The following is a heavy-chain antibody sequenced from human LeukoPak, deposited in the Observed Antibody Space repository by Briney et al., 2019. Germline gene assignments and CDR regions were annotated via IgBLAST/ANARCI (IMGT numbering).Heavy chain of an antibody. CDR1: GGSISNYY. CDR2: VFQSGNT. Sequence: PSETLSLTCTVSGGSISNYYWSWIRQPPGKGLEWIGYVFQSGNTNYNPSLKGRVTISVDTSKNHFSLNLSSVSAADTAVYYCARERYYYDSSGYYGYFDYWGQGTLVTVSS. V-gene: IGHV4-59*01. CDR3: ARERYYYDSSGYYGYFDY. D-gene: IGHD3-22*01. J-gene: IGHJ4*02.